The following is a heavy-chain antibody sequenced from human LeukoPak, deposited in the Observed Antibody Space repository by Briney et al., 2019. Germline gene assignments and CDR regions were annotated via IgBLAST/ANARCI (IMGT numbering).Heavy chain of an antibody. CDR1: GGSISSSSYY. J-gene: IGHJ4*02. V-gene: IGHV4-39*01. Sequence: SEALSLTCTVSGGSISSSSYYWGWIRQPPGKGLEWIGSIYYSGSTYYNPSLKSRVTISVDTSKNQFSLKLSSVTAADTAVYYCARLTADKRGMATIHFDYWGQGTLVTVSS. D-gene: IGHD5-24*01. CDR3: ARLTADKRGMATIHFDY. CDR2: IYYSGST.